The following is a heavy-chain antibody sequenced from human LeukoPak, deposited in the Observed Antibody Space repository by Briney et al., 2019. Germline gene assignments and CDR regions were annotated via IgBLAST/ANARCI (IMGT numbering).Heavy chain of an antibody. Sequence: PGRSLRLSCAASGFTFSSYAMRWVRQAPGKGVEWVAVISYDGSNKYYADSVKGRFTISRGNSKNTLYLQMNSLRAEDTAVYYCAREPPESYGCDYWGQGTLVTVSS. CDR1: GFTFSSYA. CDR2: ISYDGSNK. J-gene: IGHJ4*02. CDR3: AREPPESYGCDY. D-gene: IGHD4-17*01. V-gene: IGHV3-30*07.